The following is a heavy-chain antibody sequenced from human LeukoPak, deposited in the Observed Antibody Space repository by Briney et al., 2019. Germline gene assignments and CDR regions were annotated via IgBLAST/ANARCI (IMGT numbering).Heavy chain of an antibody. CDR2: ISGDGGST. V-gene: IGHV3-43*02. J-gene: IGHJ3*02. D-gene: IGHD3-22*01. CDR1: GFTFDDYA. CDR3: AKGKDYYDSSGYYYNAFDI. Sequence: GGSLRLSCAASGFTFDDYAMHWVRQAPGKGLEWASLISGDGGSTYYADSVKGRFTISRDNSKNSLYRQMNSLITEDTALYYCAKGKDYYDSSGYYYNAFDIWGQGTMVTVSS.